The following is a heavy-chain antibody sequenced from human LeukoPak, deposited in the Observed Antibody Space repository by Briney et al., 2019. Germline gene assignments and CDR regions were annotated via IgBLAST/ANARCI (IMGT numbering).Heavy chain of an antibody. V-gene: IGHV4-34*01. CDR1: GESFSGYY. J-gene: IGHJ6*02. Sequence: SETLSLTCAVYGESFSGYYWSWIRQPPGKGLEWIGEINDSGTTNYNPSLKSRVTISVDTSKNQFSLKLSSVTAADAAVYYCARGASCGGDCYWEDYFYYGTDVWGQGTTVTVSS. CDR2: INDSGTT. CDR3: ARGASCGGDCYWEDYFYYGTDV. D-gene: IGHD2-21*02.